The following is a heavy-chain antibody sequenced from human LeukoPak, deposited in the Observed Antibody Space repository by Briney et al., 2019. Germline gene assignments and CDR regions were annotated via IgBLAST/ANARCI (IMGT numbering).Heavy chain of an antibody. CDR1: GYTFTSYA. CDR3: ARDLPDYYDSSAYWDY. D-gene: IGHD3-22*01. CDR2: INTNTGNP. J-gene: IGHJ4*02. V-gene: IGHV7-4-1*02. Sequence: GASVKVSCKASGYTFTSYAMNWVRQAPGQGLEWMGWINTNTGNPTYAQGFTGRFVFSLDTSVSTAYLQISSLKAEDTAVYYCARDLPDYYDSSAYWDYWGQGTLVTVSS.